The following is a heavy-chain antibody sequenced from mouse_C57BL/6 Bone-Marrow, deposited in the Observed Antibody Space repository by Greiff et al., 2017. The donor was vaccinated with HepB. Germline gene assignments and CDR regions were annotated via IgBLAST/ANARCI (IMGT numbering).Heavy chain of an antibody. CDR3: TRATTVVDFDY. V-gene: IGHV1-5*01. Sequence: VQLQQSGTVLARPGASVKMSCKTSGYTFTSYWMHWVKQRPGQGLEWIGAIYPGNSDTSYNQKFKGKAKLTAVTSASTAYMELSSLTTEDSSVYYCTRATTVVDFDYWGQGTTLTVSS. CDR1: GYTFTSYW. CDR2: IYPGNSDT. J-gene: IGHJ2*01. D-gene: IGHD1-1*01.